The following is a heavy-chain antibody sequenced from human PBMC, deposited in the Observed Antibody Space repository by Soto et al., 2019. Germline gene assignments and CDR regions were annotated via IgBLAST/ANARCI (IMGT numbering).Heavy chain of an antibody. Sequence: SETLSLTCTVSGGTIRSSNYYWAWIRQPPGEGLEWIGSIDYSGSTYYNPSLKSRVTISVDTSKNHFSLKLGSVTAADTALYYCSRRAPEGFDPWGQGTLVTVSS. V-gene: IGHV4-39*02. CDR3: SRRAPEGFDP. J-gene: IGHJ5*02. CDR2: IDYSGST. CDR1: GGTIRSSNYY.